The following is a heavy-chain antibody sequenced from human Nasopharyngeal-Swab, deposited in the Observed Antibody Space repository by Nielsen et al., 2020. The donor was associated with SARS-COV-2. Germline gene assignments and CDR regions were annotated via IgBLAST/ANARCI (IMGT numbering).Heavy chain of an antibody. V-gene: IGHV4-59*12. J-gene: IGHJ6*02. D-gene: IGHD3-16*02. CDR2: IYYSGST. Sequence: WIRQPPGKGLEWIGYIYYSGSTNYNPSLKSRVTISVDTSKNQFSLKLSSVTAADTTVYYCARVPGYLYGMDVWGQGTTVTVSS. CDR3: ARVPGYLYGMDV.